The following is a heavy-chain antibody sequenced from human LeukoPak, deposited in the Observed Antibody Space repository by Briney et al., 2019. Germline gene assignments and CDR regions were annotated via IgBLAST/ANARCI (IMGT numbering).Heavy chain of an antibody. CDR3: ARGRSTGYPYYFEY. D-gene: IGHD5-12*01. CDR1: GYTFTSYD. J-gene: IGHJ4*02. CDR2: MNPNSGST. Sequence: ASVKVSCKASGYTFTSYDINWVRQATGQGLEWMLWMNPNSGSTGYAQKFQGRVTITRNTSISTAYMELSGLRSEDTAVYYCARGRSTGYPYYFEYWGQGTLVTVSS. V-gene: IGHV1-8*03.